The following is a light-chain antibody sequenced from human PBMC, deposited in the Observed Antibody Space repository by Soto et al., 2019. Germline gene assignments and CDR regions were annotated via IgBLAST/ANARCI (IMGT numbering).Light chain of an antibody. J-gene: IGKJ5*01. CDR3: QQYGDSPIT. CDR1: QRVDSDY. V-gene: IGKV3-20*01. Sequence: EIVWTQSPGTLSLSPGERATLSCRASQRVDSDYLAWFQQKPGQSPRLLIHGASSRATGIPDRFSGSGSGTDFTLTISRLESEDFAVFYCQQYGDSPITFGHGTRLEIK. CDR2: GAS.